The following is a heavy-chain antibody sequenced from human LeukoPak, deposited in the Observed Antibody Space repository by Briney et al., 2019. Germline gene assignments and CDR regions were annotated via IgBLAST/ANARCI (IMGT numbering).Heavy chain of an antibody. Sequence: GGSLRFSCAASGFTFSSYWMHWVRQAPGKGLVWVSRINSDGSSTSYADSVKGRFTISRDNAKNTLYLQMNSLNTEDTAMYYCTTRSPARYCSDGACYSSADYWGQGTLVTVSS. D-gene: IGHD2-15*01. CDR3: TTRSPARYCSDGACYSSADY. CDR2: INSDGSST. J-gene: IGHJ4*02. CDR1: GFTFSSYW. V-gene: IGHV3-74*01.